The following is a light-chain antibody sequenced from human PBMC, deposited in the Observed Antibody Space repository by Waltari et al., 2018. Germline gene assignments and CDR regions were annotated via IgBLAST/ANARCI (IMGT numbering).Light chain of an antibody. CDR1: QSLLHSNGYNY. Sequence: DIVMTQSPLSLPVTPGEPASISCRSSQSLLHSNGYNYLDWYLQKPGQSPQLLIYLGSNRASGVPDRFSGSGSGTDFTRKISRVEAEDVGVNYCMQALQTPRTFGGGTKVEIK. J-gene: IGKJ4*01. CDR3: MQALQTPRT. V-gene: IGKV2-28*01. CDR2: LGS.